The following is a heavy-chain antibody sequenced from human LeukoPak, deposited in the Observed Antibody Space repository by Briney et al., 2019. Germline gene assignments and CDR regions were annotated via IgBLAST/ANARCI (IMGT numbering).Heavy chain of an antibody. CDR3: AKEYYYDSSGYY. CDR2: ISYDGSNK. J-gene: IGHJ4*02. CDR1: GFTFSSYG. D-gene: IGHD3-22*01. Sequence: GGSLRLSCAASGFTFSSYGMHWVRQAPGKGLEWVAVISYDGSNKYYADSVKGRSTISRDNSKNTLYLQMNSLRAEDTAVYYCAKEYYYDSSGYYWGQGTLVTVSS. V-gene: IGHV3-30*18.